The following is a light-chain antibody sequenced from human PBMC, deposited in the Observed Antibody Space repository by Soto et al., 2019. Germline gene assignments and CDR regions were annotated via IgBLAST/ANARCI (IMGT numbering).Light chain of an antibody. CDR1: SSDVGGYNY. CDR2: DVS. CDR3: SSYASGNTQV. Sequence: QSVLTQPASVSGSPGQSITVSCIGTSSDVGGYNYVSWYQQHPDKAPKLIIHDVSNRPSGVSNRFSGSKSGNTASLTISGLQAEDEAYYYCSSYASGNTQVFGGGTKLTVL. J-gene: IGLJ2*01. V-gene: IGLV2-14*03.